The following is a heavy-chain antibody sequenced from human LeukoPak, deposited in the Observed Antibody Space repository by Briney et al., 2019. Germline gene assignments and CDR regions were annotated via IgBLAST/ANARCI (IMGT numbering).Heavy chain of an antibody. J-gene: IGHJ4*02. CDR2: ISVSGGST. V-gene: IGHV3-23*01. Sequence: GGSLRLSCAASGFTYSSYAMSWVRQAPGKGLEWVSAISVSGGSTYYADSVKGRFTISRDNSKNTLYLQMNSLRAEETAVYYCAKERSRGGDCLDYWGQGTLVTVSS. CDR3: AKERSRGGDCLDY. CDR1: GFTYSSYA. D-gene: IGHD2-21*02.